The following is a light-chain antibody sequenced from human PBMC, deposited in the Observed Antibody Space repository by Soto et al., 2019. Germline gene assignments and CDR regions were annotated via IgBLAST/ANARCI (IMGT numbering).Light chain of an antibody. V-gene: IGLV2-14*01. Sequence: QSALTQPASVSGSPGQSMTISCTGASSDVGDYKYVSWFQQHPGKAPKLMIYEVSNRPSGVSNRFSGSKSGNTASLTISGLQAEYEADYYCSSYTSSSTYVFGTVTKLTVL. CDR2: EVS. CDR3: SSYTSSSTYV. J-gene: IGLJ1*01. CDR1: SSDVGDYKY.